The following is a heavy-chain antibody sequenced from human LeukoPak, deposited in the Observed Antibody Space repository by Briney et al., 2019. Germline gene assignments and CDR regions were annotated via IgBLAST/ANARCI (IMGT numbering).Heavy chain of an antibody. CDR3: AGGYSYGYFDC. Sequence: PSETLSLTCAVSGGSISSGGYYWSWIRQPPGKGLEWIGYIYYSGATNHNPSLKSRVTISVDTSKNQFSLKVSSVTAADTAMYYCAGGYSYGYFDCWGQGTLVSVSS. CDR2: IYYSGAT. D-gene: IGHD5-18*01. V-gene: IGHV4-61*08. CDR1: GGSISSGGYY. J-gene: IGHJ4*02.